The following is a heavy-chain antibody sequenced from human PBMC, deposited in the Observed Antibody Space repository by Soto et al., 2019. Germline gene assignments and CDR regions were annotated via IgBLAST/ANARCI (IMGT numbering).Heavy chain of an antibody. CDR2: ISYSGTT. V-gene: IGHV4-30-4*01. D-gene: IGHD4-17*01. Sequence: QVQLQESGPGLVKPSQTLSLTCTVSGGSISSGNYYWSCIRQPPGKGLEWIGFISYSGTTYYNASLWSRASISVDTSKSQFSLDLSSVTAADTAVYYCATMGTPVTGLYYFDYWGQGTLVTVSS. J-gene: IGHJ4*02. CDR1: GGSISSGNYY. CDR3: ATMGTPVTGLYYFDY.